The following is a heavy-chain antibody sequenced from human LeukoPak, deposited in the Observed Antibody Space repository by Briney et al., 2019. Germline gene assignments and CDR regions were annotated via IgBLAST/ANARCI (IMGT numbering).Heavy chain of an antibody. J-gene: IGHJ4*02. V-gene: IGHV3-23*01. CDR3: AKWGDYDILTGYYVSDF. Sequence: PGGSLRLSCAASGFIFRNYAMSWVRQAPGKGLEWVSAITGSGDTTYYADSVKGWFTISRDNSKNTLYVEMNTLRAEDTAVYYCAKWGDYDILTGYYVSDFWGQGTLVTVSS. CDR2: ITGSGDTT. CDR1: GFIFRNYA. D-gene: IGHD3-9*01.